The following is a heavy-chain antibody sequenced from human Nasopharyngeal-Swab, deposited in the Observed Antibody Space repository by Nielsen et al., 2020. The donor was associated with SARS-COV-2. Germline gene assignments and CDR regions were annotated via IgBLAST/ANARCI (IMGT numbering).Heavy chain of an antibody. Sequence: GESLKISCAASGFTFSDRYMIWLRQAPGKGLEWISYISSSGSSINYADSVKGRFTISRDNARNSLYLQMNSLRAEDTAVYYCARDQYYDSSGYYYYGMDVWGQGTTVTVSS. CDR3: ARDQYYDSSGYYYYGMDV. CDR1: GFTFSDRY. J-gene: IGHJ6*02. D-gene: IGHD3-22*01. V-gene: IGHV3-11*01. CDR2: ISSSGSSI.